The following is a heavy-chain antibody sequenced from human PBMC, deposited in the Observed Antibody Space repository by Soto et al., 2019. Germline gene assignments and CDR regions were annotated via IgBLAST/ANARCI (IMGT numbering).Heavy chain of an antibody. CDR3: ARDPIAAAGPRTAIFDY. D-gene: IGHD6-13*01. CDR2: IIPILGIA. V-gene: IGHV1-69*08. CDR1: GGTFSSYT. Sequence: QVQLVQSGAEVKKPGSSEKVSCKASGGTFSSYTISWVRQAPGQGLEWMGRIIPILGIANYAQKFQGRVTITADKSTSTAYMELSSLRSEDTAVYYCARDPIAAAGPRTAIFDYWGQGTLVTVSS. J-gene: IGHJ4*02.